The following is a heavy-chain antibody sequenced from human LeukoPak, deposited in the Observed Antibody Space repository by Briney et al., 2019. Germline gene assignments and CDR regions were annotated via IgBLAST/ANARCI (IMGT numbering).Heavy chain of an antibody. J-gene: IGHJ6*03. V-gene: IGHV3-21*01. CDR1: RSTFRRYR. CDR3: ARAGTSRSWLEEYYYYMDV. Sequence: GGCPRLSCAASRSTFRRYRIDGVRQAPRKGHGRVSSITIRRSYINYTDSLRGRFTISIDSAKNTLSLHIHILRAEDTAVYYLARAGTSRSWLEEYYYYMDVWGKENTVSVFS. CDR2: ITIRRSYI. D-gene: IGHD6-13*01.